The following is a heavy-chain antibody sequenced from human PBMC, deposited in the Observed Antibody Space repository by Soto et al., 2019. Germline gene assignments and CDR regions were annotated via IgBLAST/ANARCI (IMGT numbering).Heavy chain of an antibody. CDR1: GYTLTELS. CDR2: FDPEDGET. CDR3: ARDFTGTDVGDDY. J-gene: IGHJ4*02. V-gene: IGHV1-24*01. D-gene: IGHD1-7*01. Sequence: GASVKVSCKVCGYTLTELSMHWVRQAPGKGLEWMGGFDPEDGETIYAQKFQGRVTVTRDTSTSTVYMELSSLRSEDTAVYYCARDFTGTDVGDDYWGQGTLVTVSS.